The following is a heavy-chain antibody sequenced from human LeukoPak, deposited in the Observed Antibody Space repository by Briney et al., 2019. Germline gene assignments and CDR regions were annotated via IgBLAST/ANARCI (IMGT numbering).Heavy chain of an antibody. J-gene: IGHJ4*02. CDR2: IWYDGSNK. CDR3: AKTMRAVSTRDFDY. D-gene: IGHD4-11*01. V-gene: IGHV3-33*06. Sequence: GGSLRLSCAASGFTFSSYGMHWVRQAPGKGLEWVAVIWYDGSNKYYADSVKGRFTISRDNSKNTLYLQMNSLRGEDTAIYYCAKTMRAVSTRDFDYWGQGTLVTVSS. CDR1: GFTFSSYG.